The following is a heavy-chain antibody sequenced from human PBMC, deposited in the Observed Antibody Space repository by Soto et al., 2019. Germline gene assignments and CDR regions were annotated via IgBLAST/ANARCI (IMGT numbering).Heavy chain of an antibody. V-gene: IGHV3-21*01. CDR2: ISSSSSYI. CDR3: ARDFEAARGDY. J-gene: IGHJ4*02. CDR1: GFTFSSYS. D-gene: IGHD6-6*01. Sequence: GGSLRLSCAASGFTFSSYSMNWVRQAPGKGLEWVSSISSSSSYIYYADSVKGQFTISRDNAKNSLYLQMNSLRAEDTAVYYCARDFEAARGDYWGQGTLVTVSS.